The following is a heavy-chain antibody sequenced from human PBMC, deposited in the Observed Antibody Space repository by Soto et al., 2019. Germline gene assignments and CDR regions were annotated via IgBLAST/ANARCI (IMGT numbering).Heavy chain of an antibody. CDR3: ARAPTGGLWFGELSTYYFDY. D-gene: IGHD3-10*01. Sequence: QVQLQESGPGLVKPSQTLSLTCTVSGGSISSGDYYWSWIRQPPGKGLEWIGYIYYSGSTYYNPSLKSRVTISVDTSKNQFSLKLSSVTAADTAVYYCARAPTGGLWFGELSTYYFDYWGQGTLVTVSS. CDR2: IYYSGST. V-gene: IGHV4-30-4*01. CDR1: GGSISSGDYY. J-gene: IGHJ4*02.